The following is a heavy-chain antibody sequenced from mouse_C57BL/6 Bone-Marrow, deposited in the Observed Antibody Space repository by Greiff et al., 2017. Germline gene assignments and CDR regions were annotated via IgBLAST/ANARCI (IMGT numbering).Heavy chain of an antibody. CDR3: ARSGLRVMDY. D-gene: IGHD3-1*01. Sequence: VQLQQSGAELVRPGTSVKMSCKASGYTFTNYWIGWAKQRPGHGLEWIGDIYPGGGYTNYNEKFKGKATLTADKSSSIAYMQFSSLTSEDSAIYYCARSGLRVMDYWGQGTSVTVSS. V-gene: IGHV1-63*01. CDR1: GYTFTNYW. J-gene: IGHJ4*01. CDR2: IYPGGGYT.